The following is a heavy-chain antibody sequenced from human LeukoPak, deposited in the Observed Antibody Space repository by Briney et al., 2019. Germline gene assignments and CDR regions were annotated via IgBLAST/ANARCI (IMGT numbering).Heavy chain of an antibody. Sequence: PGGSLRLSCAASGFTFSDHYMSWFRQAPGKGLEWISYISNSGGSMEYRDSVKGRFTISRDNARNSLFLQMNSLRDEDTAVYYCGRGHWGIDYWGQGTLITVSS. J-gene: IGHJ4*02. V-gene: IGHV3-11*04. CDR2: ISNSGGSM. CDR3: GRGHWGIDY. D-gene: IGHD7-27*01. CDR1: GFTFSDHY.